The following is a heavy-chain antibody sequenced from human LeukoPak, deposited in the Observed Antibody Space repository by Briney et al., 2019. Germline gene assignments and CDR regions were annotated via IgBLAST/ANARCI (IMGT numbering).Heavy chain of an antibody. CDR3: AKGPVAGAPRYFDY. D-gene: IGHD6-19*01. CDR1: GFTFSDYY. J-gene: IGHJ4*02. CDR2: ISSSGSTI. Sequence: GSLRLSCAASGFTFSDYYMSWIRQAPGKGLEWVSYISSSGSTIYYADSVKGRFTISRDNAKNSLYLQMNSLRAEDTAVYYCAKGPVAGAPRYFDYWGQGTLVTVSS. V-gene: IGHV3-11*01.